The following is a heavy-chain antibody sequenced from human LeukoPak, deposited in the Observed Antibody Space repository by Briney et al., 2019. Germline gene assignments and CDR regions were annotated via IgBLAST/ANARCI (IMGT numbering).Heavy chain of an antibody. D-gene: IGHD3-3*01. CDR2: ISGSGGST. Sequence: GGSLRLSCAASGFTFSSYAMSWVRQAPGKGLEWVSAISGSGGSTYYADSVKGRFTISRDNSKNTLYLQMNSLRAEDTAVYYCARDHYDFWSGYYLRFYYYYYMDVWGKGTTVTVSS. CDR3: ARDHYDFWSGYYLRFYYYYYMDV. CDR1: GFTFSSYA. V-gene: IGHV3-23*01. J-gene: IGHJ6*03.